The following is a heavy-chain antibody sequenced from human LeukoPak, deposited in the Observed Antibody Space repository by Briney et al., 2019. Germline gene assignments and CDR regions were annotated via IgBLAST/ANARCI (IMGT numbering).Heavy chain of an antibody. V-gene: IGHV3-23*01. D-gene: IGHD5/OR15-5a*01. CDR2: ISGSGGST. CDR1: GFTFSSYA. CDR3: AKDWSPFYDSSMDV. Sequence: GGSLRLSCAASGFTFSSYAMSWVRQAPGKGLEWVSAISGSGGSTYYADSVKGRFTISRDNSKNTLYLQMNSLRAEDTAVYYCAKDWSPFYDSSMDVWGKGTTVTISS. J-gene: IGHJ6*04.